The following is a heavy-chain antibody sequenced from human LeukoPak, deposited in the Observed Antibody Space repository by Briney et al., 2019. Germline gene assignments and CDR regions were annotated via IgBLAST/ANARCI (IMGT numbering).Heavy chain of an antibody. CDR3: VRGPPNWGFDY. D-gene: IGHD7-27*01. CDR2: MGSNSGDT. Sequence: GASVKVSCKASGYTFTNYDINWVRQATGQGLEWMGWMGSNSGDTGYAQKFQDRVTMTRDTFISTAYMELNNARSEDTAVYYCVRGPPNWGFDYWGQGTLVTVSS. V-gene: IGHV1-8*01. J-gene: IGHJ4*02. CDR1: GYTFTNYD.